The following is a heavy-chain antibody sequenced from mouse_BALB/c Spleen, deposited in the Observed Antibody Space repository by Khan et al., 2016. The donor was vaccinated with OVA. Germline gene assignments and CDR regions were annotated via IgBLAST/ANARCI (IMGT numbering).Heavy chain of an antibody. D-gene: IGHD2-1*01. CDR3: TNGNYGLFAY. CDR1: GFTFSSFV. V-gene: IGHV5-9-1*01. CDR2: ISSAATYT. J-gene: IGHJ3*01. Sequence: EVELVESGGGLVEPGGSLKLSCAASGFTFSSFVMSWVRQTPEKRLEWVATISSAATYTYYPDSIKGRFTISRDNAKNTLYLHMNSLRSDDTAIYYCTNGNYGLFAYWGLGTLVTVST.